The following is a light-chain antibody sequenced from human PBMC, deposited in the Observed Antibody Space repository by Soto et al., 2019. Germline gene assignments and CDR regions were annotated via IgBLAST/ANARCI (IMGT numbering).Light chain of an antibody. Sequence: QSALTQPDSVSGSPGQSITISCTGTSSEVGASNYVSWYQQKPGKAPKLIIYEVSNRPSGVSTRLAGSKSGNTASLTISGLQAEDEADYYCTSFTRRNSYVFGTGTKLTVL. CDR3: TSFTRRNSYV. V-gene: IGLV2-14*01. CDR2: EVS. J-gene: IGLJ1*01. CDR1: SSEVGASNY.